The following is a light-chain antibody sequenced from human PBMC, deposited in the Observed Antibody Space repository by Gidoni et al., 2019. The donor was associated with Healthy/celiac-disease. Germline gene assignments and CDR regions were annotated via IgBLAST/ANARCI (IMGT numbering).Light chain of an antibody. CDR1: QSVSSN. CDR3: QQYNNWPPLT. J-gene: IGKJ4*01. V-gene: IGKV3-15*01. CDR2: GSS. Sequence: EIVMTQSPATLSVSPGERATLSCRASQSVSSNLAWYQQKPGQARRLLIYGSSTRATGIPARFSGSGSGTECTLTISSLQSEDFAVYYCQQYNNWPPLTFGGGTKVEIK.